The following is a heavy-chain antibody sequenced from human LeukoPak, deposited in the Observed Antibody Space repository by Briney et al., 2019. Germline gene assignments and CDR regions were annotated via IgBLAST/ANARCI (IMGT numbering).Heavy chain of an antibody. CDR1: GSIFSNYW. V-gene: IGHV5-51*01. J-gene: IGHJ4*02. CDR3: AIPPGYCGNDCSFDH. D-gene: IGHD2-21*02. CDR2: IYPGDYET. Sequence: GASLQISCEGSGSIFSNYWIGGVRPLPGKGLEWMGIIYPGDYETRYSPSFQGLVTISVDKSISTAYLQWSSLKASDTAMYYCAIPPGYCGNDCSFDHWGQGTLVTVSS.